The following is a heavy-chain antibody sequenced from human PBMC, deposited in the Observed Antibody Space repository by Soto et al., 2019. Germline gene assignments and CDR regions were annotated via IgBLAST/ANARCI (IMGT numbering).Heavy chain of an antibody. J-gene: IGHJ6*02. CDR3: AIGYYYDSSGPGGYYYGMDV. CDR2: IYYSGST. Sequence: SETLSLTCTVSGGSISSYYWSWIRQPPGKGLEWIGYIYYSGSTNYNPSLKSRVTISVDTSKNQFSLKLSSVTAADTAVYYCAIGYYYDSSGPGGYYYGMDVWGQGTTVTVSS. D-gene: IGHD3-22*01. V-gene: IGHV4-59*01. CDR1: GGSISSYY.